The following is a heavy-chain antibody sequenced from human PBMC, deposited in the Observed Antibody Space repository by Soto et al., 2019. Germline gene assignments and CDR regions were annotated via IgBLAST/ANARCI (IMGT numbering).Heavy chain of an antibody. V-gene: IGHV4-38-2*01. CDR1: GYSISSGYY. Sequence: PSETLSLTCAVSGYSISSGYYWGWLRQPPGKGLEWIGSIYHGGSTYYNPSLNSRVTLSIDMTNNHVSLILNSVTAADTAVYFCAYGSSSAWIDKWGQGTLVTVSS. J-gene: IGHJ4*02. D-gene: IGHD6-25*01. CDR3: AYGSSSAWIDK. CDR2: IYHGGST.